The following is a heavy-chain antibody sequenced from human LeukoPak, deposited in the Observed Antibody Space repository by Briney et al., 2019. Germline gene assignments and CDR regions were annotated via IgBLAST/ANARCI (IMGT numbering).Heavy chain of an antibody. V-gene: IGHV3-21*01. CDR1: GFTFSDYS. CDR2: ISSSNTYI. CDR3: ARHIGSYSGYFDN. J-gene: IGHJ4*02. Sequence: GGSLRLSCAASGFTFSDYSMNCLRHAPGKGLEGFSSISSSNTYIYYADSVRGRFTISRYNAKNSLYLQMNSLRADETAVYYCARHIGSYSGYFDNWGQGTLVTVSS. D-gene: IGHD1-26*01.